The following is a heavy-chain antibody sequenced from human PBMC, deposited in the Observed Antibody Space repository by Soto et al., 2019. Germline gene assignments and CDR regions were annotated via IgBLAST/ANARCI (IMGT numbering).Heavy chain of an antibody. CDR3: ARDPYVALLTPSPLDY. J-gene: IGHJ4*02. CDR1: GFTFSSYW. D-gene: IGHD3-16*01. CDR2: IKQDGSEK. V-gene: IGHV3-7*01. Sequence: GGSLRLSCAASGFTFSSYWMSWVRQAPGKGLEWVANIKQDGSEKYYVDSVKGRFTISRDNAKNSLYLQMNSLRAEDTAVYYCARDPYVALLTPSPLDYWGQGTLVTVSS.